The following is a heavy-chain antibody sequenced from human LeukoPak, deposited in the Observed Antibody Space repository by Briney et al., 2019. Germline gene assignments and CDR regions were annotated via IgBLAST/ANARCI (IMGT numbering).Heavy chain of an antibody. CDR1: GGSISSRSYY. J-gene: IGHJ4*02. Sequence: PSETLSLTCTVSGGSISSRSYYWGWLRQPPGKGLEWIGYIYYSESTTYNPSLKSRVTISVDTSRNQFSLKLTSVIAADTAVYYCARGQGGNYYLNYFDYWGQGALVTVSS. CDR3: ARGQGGNYYLNYFDY. V-gene: IGHV4-61*05. D-gene: IGHD1-26*01. CDR2: IYYSEST.